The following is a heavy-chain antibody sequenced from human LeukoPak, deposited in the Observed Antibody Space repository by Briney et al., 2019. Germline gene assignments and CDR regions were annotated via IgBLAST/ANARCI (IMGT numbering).Heavy chain of an antibody. D-gene: IGHD6-13*01. Sequence: SETLSLTCTVSGDSISSDDYYWSWIRQPAGKGLEWIGRFSASGNSNYNPSLKSRLTISVDRSKNQFSPKLSSVTAADTAVYYRARDVVAAAGSFDYWGQGTQVTVSS. CDR2: FSASGNS. CDR1: GDSISSDDYY. J-gene: IGHJ4*02. V-gene: IGHV4-61*02. CDR3: ARDVVAAAGSFDY.